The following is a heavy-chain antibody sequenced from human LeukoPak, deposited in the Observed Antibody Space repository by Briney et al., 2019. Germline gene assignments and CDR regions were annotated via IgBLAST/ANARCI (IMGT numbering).Heavy chain of an antibody. CDR1: GGTFSSYA. CDR2: IIPIFGTA. Sequence: ASVKVSCKASGGTFSSYAISWVRQAPGQGLEWMGGIIPIFGTANYAQKFQGRVTITADESTSTAYMELSSLRSEDTAVYYCARDGGSGSYYTDYYYGMDVWGQGTTVTVSS. CDR3: ARDGGSGSYYTDYYYGMDV. D-gene: IGHD3-10*01. J-gene: IGHJ6*02. V-gene: IGHV1-69*13.